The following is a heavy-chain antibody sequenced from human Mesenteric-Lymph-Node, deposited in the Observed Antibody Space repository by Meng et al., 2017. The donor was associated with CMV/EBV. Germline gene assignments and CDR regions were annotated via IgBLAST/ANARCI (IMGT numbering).Heavy chain of an antibody. J-gene: IGHJ4*02. CDR2: IIPILNIA. D-gene: IGHD2-15*01. Sequence: SVKVSCKASGGTFSSYAISWVRQAPGQGLEWMGGIIPILNIANYAQKFQGRVTMTRNTSISTAYMELSSLRSEDTAVYYCARGAPGGYCSGGSCPYFDYWGQGTLVTVSS. CDR3: ARGAPGGYCSGGSCPYFDY. CDR1: GGTFSSYA. V-gene: IGHV1-69*10.